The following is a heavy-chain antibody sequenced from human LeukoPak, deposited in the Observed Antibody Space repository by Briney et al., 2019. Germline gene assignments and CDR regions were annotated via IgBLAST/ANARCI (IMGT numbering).Heavy chain of an antibody. Sequence: ASVEVSCKASGNMFTGYYMHWVRLAPGQGLEWMGWINPNRGGTNYAQKFQGRVTMTRDTSISTAYMRLSGLRYDDTAVYYCTRLGSSDIWGQGTMVTVSS. V-gene: IGHV1-2*02. CDR3: TRLGSSDI. CDR1: GNMFTGYY. J-gene: IGHJ3*02. CDR2: INPNRGGT. D-gene: IGHD3-16*01.